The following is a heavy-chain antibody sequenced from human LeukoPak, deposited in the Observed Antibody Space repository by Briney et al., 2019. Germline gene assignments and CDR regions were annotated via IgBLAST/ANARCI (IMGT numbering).Heavy chain of an antibody. CDR3: ARGDTTVTTFVAFDP. CDR2: IIPIFGIA. Sequence: ASVKVSCKASGGTFSSYAISWVRQAPGQGLEWMGRIIPIFGIANYAQKFQGRATITADKSTSTAYMELSSLRSEDTAVYYCARGDTTVTTFVAFDPWGQGTLVTVSS. V-gene: IGHV1-69*04. CDR1: GGTFSSYA. J-gene: IGHJ5*02. D-gene: IGHD4-17*01.